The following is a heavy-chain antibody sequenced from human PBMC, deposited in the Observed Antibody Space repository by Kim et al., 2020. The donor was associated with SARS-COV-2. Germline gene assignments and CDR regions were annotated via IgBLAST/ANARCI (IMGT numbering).Heavy chain of an antibody. J-gene: IGHJ6*02. CDR3: ARVRTTVTTGYYYYGMDV. CDR1: GGSISSYY. V-gene: IGHV4-59*01. Sequence: SETLSLTCTVSGGSISSYYWSWIRQPPGKGLEWIGYIYYSGSTNYNPSLKSRVTISVDTSKNQFSLKLSSVTAADTAVYYCARVRTTVTTGYYYYGMDVWGQGTTVTVSS. CDR2: IYYSGST. D-gene: IGHD4-17*01.